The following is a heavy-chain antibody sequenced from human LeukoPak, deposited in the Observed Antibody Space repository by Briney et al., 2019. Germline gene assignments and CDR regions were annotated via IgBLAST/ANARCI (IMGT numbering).Heavy chain of an antibody. CDR1: GFSLSTSGVG. CDR3: AHRPLGNWFDP. J-gene: IGHJ5*02. V-gene: IGHV2-5*01. CDR2: IYWNDDK. Sequence: SGPTLVNPPQTLTLTCTFSGFSLSTSGVGVGWIRQPPGTALEWLALIYWNDDKRYSPSLKSRLTITKDTSKNQVVLTMTNMDPVDTATYYCAHRPLGNWFDPWGQGTLVTVSS.